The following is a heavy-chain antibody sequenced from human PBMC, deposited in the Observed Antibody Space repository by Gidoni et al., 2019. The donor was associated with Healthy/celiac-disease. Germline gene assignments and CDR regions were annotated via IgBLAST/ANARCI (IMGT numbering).Heavy chain of an antibody. CDR2: IIPIFGTA. D-gene: IGHD6-13*01. CDR3: ARSGAAAAVHNIYYFDY. CDR1: GGTFSSYA. V-gene: IGHV1-69*01. Sequence: QVQLVQSGAEVKKPGSSVKVSCKASGGTFSSYAISWVRQAPGQGLEWMGGIIPIFGTANYAQKFQGRVTITADESTSTAYMELSSLRSEDTAVYYCARSGAAAAVHNIYYFDYWGQGTLVTVSS. J-gene: IGHJ4*02.